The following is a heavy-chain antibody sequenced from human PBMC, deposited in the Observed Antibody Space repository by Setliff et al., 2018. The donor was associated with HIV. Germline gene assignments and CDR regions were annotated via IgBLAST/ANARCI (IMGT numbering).Heavy chain of an antibody. V-gene: IGHV3-23*01. CDR2: ISGDGGTT. CDR3: AKDMYKYGHNWFDP. CDR1: GFTFSSYA. Sequence: PGGSLRLSCAASGFTFSSYAMTWVRQAPGKGLEWVSIISGDGGTTYYADSVEGRFIISRDNSKNTLYLQMNSLRAEDTALYYCAKDMYKYGHNWFDPWGQGALVTVSS. D-gene: IGHD2-8*01. J-gene: IGHJ5*02.